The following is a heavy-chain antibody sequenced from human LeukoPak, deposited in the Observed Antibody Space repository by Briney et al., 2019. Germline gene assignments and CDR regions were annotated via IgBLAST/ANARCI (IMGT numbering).Heavy chain of an antibody. J-gene: IGHJ4*02. V-gene: IGHV3-30*18. CDR2: ISSDGSSQ. CDR3: AKDHFSLPQY. D-gene: IGHD3-3*02. CDR1: GFSFSNYA. Sequence: GGSLRLSCLTSGFSFSNYAMHWVRQTPATGLEWVAVISSDGSSQHYPASVRGRFTISRDNSKNTLYLQLNSLRAEDTAMYYCAKDHFSLPQYWGQGTLVTVSS.